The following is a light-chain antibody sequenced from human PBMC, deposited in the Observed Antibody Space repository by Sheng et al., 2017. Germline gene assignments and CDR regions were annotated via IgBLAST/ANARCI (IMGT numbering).Light chain of an antibody. CDR2: ENN. V-gene: IGLV1-51*02. CDR1: SSDIGTNY. J-gene: IGLJ1*01. Sequence: QSVLTQPPSMSAAPGQTVTISCSGSSSDIGTNYVSWYQQLPGTAPKLLIYENNKRPSGIPDRFSGSKSGTSATLGITGLQTGDEADYYCGTWDSSLSIYVFGTGTKVTVL. CDR3: GTWDSSLSIYV.